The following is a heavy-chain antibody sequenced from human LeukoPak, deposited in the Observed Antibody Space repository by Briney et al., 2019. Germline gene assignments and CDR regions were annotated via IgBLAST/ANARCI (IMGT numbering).Heavy chain of an antibody. CDR1: GFTSSDYY. CDR3: ARASMRMAAAGLVDY. Sequence: PGGSLRLSCEASGFTSSDYYMSWIRQAPGKGLEWVSYISSSSSYTNYADSVKGRLTISRDNAKNSLYLQMNSLRAEDTAVYCCARASMRMAAAGLVDYWREGTLVTVPS. V-gene: IGHV3-11*05. D-gene: IGHD6-13*01. CDR2: ISSSSSYT. J-gene: IGHJ4*02.